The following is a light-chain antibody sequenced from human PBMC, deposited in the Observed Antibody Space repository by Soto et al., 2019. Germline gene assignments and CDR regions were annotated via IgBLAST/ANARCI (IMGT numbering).Light chain of an antibody. CDR2: GAS. CDR3: QQYNNSPPKLT. CDR1: QSVGSN. J-gene: IGKJ4*01. Sequence: EVVMSLSPATLSLSPGDRATLSCRPSQSVGSNLAWYQQKPGQAPRLLIYGASTRVTGIPGRFSGSGARTESTLTISRLQSEDVAVYYCQQYNNSPPKLTFGGGTKVDIK. V-gene: IGKV3-15*01.